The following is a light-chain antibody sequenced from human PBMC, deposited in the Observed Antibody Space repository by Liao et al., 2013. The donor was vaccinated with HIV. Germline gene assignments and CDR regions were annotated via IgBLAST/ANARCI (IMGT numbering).Light chain of an antibody. CDR1: SIGSKS. Sequence: SYVLTQPPSVSVVPGKTATIICGGDSIGSKSVHWYQQKPGQAPVLVIYYDSDRPSGIPERFSGSSSGTTVTLTISGVQAEDEADYYCQSADSGGSYRVVFGGGTKLTVL. CDR2: YDS. J-gene: IGLJ2*01. CDR3: QSADSGGSYRVV. V-gene: IGLV3-21*01.